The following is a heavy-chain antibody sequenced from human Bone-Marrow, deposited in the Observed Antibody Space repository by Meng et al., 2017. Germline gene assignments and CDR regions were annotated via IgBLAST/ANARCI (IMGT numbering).Heavy chain of an antibody. J-gene: IGHJ2*01. CDR3: ARIEWLAWYFDL. Sequence: QLRLQESGPGWVRPSETPFLTCSVSGGSSSSSSYYWGWIRQPPGKGLEWIGSIYYSGSTYYNPSLKSRVTISVDTSKNQFTLKLSSVTAADTAVYYWARIEWLAWYFDLWGRGTLVTVSS. D-gene: IGHD5-12*01. CDR1: GGSSSSSSYY. V-gene: IGHV4-39*07. CDR2: IYYSGST.